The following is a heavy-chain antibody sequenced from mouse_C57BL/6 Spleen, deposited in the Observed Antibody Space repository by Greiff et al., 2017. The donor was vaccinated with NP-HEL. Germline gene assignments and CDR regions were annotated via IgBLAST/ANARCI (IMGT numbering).Heavy chain of an antibody. CDR2: IYPGDGDT. CDR1: GYAFSSSW. V-gene: IGHV1-82*01. CDR3: ASHEGYFDY. Sequence: QVQLKESGPELVKPGASVKISCKASGYAFSSSWMNWVKQRPGKGLEWIGRIYPGDGDTNYNGKFKGKATLTADKSSSTAYMQLSSLTSEDSAVYFCASHEGYFDYWGQGTTLTVSS. J-gene: IGHJ2*01.